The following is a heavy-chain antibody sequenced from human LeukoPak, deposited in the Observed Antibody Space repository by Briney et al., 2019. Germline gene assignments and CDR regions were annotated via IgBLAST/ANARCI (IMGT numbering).Heavy chain of an antibody. D-gene: IGHD6-13*01. CDR1: GFTFSSYG. V-gene: IGHV3-23*01. CDR3: AKCIAAAGCRYFDY. J-gene: IGHJ4*02. Sequence: GGSLRLPCAASGFTFSSYGMNWVRQAPGKGLEWVSGISGSGESTYYADSVKGRFTISRDNSKNTLYLQMNSLRAEDTAVYYCAKCIAAAGCRYFDYWGQGTLVTVSS. CDR2: ISGSGEST.